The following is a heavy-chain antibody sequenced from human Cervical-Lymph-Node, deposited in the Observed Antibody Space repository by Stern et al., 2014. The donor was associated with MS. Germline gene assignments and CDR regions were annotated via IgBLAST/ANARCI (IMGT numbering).Heavy chain of an antibody. CDR1: GDSISSYTHY. CDR3: AKHACTGAACPFDL. Sequence: QVQLQESGPGLVKPSETLSLTCAVSGDSISSYTHYWAWIRQPPGKGLEWIGSVYYSGATYYNPSLKSPVPISGDTSKNPFSLGLNSVTAADTAVYYCAKHACTGAACPFDLWGQGTLVTVSS. V-gene: IGHV4-39*01. J-gene: IGHJ4*02. D-gene: IGHD2-8*02. CDR2: VYYSGAT.